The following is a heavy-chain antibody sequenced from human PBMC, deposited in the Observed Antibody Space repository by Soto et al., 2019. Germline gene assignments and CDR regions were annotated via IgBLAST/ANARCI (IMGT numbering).Heavy chain of an antibody. V-gene: IGHV4-59*01. CDR3: ARTQGNRLALDV. Sequence: KSSETLPVTCIVSDGFISSYYWSWLRQPAGNGLEWIGYIYYSGSTNYNPSLKSRVSTSVDTSKNQFSLKVTSVTAADTALYYCARTQGNRLALDVWGLGTTVTVSS. CDR2: IYYSGST. D-gene: IGHD3-3*02. J-gene: IGHJ6*01. CDR1: DGFISSYY.